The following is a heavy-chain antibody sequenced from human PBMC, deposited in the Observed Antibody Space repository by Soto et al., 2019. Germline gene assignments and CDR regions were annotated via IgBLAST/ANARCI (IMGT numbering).Heavy chain of an antibody. Sequence: SQTLSLTCAISGDSVSSSSAAWNWIRQSPSRGLEWLGRTYFRSRFYNDYAESVKSRITINPDTSKNQFSLQLNSVTPDDTAVYYCARDAALGLTGPFDYWGQGTLVTVSS. D-gene: IGHD6-25*01. CDR2: TYFRSRFYN. CDR3: ARDAALGLTGPFDY. V-gene: IGHV6-1*01. J-gene: IGHJ4*02. CDR1: GDSVSSSSAA.